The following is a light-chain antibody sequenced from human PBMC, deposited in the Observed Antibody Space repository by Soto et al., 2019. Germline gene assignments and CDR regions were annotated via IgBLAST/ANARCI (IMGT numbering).Light chain of an antibody. CDR3: HQYNNWPLTWT. CDR1: QSISSN. CDR2: GAY. V-gene: IGKV3D-15*01. Sequence: EIVMTQSPATLSVSPGERATLSCRAIQSISSNLAWYQQKPGQAPRLLIHGAYTRATGIPPTFSGSGSGTEFTLTISSLQSEDFAVYYCHQYNNWPLTWTFGQGTKVDIK. J-gene: IGKJ1*01.